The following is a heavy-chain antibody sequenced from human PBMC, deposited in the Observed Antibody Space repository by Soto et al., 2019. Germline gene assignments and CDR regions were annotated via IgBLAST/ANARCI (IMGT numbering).Heavy chain of an antibody. V-gene: IGHV4-31*03. J-gene: IGHJ4*02. CDR1: GGSISSGGYY. CDR3: ARGPYGGTSLFDY. Sequence: SETLSLTCTVSGGSISSGGYYWSWIRQHPGKGLEWIGYIYYSGSTYYNPSLKSRVTISVDTSKNQFSLKLSSVTAADTAVYYCARGPYGGTSLFDYWGQGTLVTVSS. CDR2: IYYSGST. D-gene: IGHD4-17*01.